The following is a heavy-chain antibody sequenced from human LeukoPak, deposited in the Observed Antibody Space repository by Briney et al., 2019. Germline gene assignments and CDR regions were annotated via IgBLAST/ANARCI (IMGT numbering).Heavy chain of an antibody. CDR3: PKDIGKRIFRLAYDAFHV. CDR2: MRNDGSQI. J-gene: IGHJ3*01. D-gene: IGHD3/OR15-3a*01. Sequence: PGGSLRLSCVASGFTFSDYDMHWVRQDPGKGLEWVASMRNDGSQIYYADSVKGRFTISRDNSKNTLYLQINSLRVEDTAIYSCPKDIGKRIFRLAYDAFHVGGQGTMVTVSS. CDR1: GFTFSDYD. V-gene: IGHV3-30*02.